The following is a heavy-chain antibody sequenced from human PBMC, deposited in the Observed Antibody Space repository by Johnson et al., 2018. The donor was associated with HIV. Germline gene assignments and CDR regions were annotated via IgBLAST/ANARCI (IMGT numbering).Heavy chain of an antibody. V-gene: IGHV3-74*01. J-gene: IGHJ3*02. CDR1: GFTFSTYW. CDR3: TREGGNGQAFDI. Sequence: VQLVESGGGLVQPGGSLRLSCAASGFTFSTYWMHWVRQAPGKGLVWVSRISSSGSTKYYVESVKGRFTISRDNAQNSLYLQMGRLRSEYTALYFCTREGGNGQAFDIWGQGTLVTVSS. CDR2: ISSSGSTK. D-gene: IGHD2-8*01.